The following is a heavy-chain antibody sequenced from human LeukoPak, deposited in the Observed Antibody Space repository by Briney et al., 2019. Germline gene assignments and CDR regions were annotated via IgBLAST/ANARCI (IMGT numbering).Heavy chain of an antibody. J-gene: IGHJ4*02. CDR3: VRLQAVTGNFDY. V-gene: IGHV4-39*07. CDR2: INYSGDT. Sequence: SETLSLTCTVSGGSISSSSYYWGWIRQPPGKGLEWIETINYSGDTYYNPSLKSRVTISVDSSKNQFSLKLSSVTAADTAVYYCVRLQAVTGNFDYWGQGALVAVSS. D-gene: IGHD1-20*01. CDR1: GGSISSSSYY.